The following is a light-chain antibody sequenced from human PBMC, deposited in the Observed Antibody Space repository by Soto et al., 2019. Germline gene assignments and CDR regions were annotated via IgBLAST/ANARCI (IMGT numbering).Light chain of an antibody. CDR2: DAS. CDR3: QQRSNWPRGYT. J-gene: IGKJ2*01. V-gene: IGKV3-11*01. Sequence: EIVLTQSPATLSLSPGERATLCCRASQSVSSYLAWYQQKPGQAPRLLIYDASNRATGIPARFSGSGSGTDFTLTISSLEPEDFAVYYCQQRSNWPRGYTFGQGTKLEIK. CDR1: QSVSSY.